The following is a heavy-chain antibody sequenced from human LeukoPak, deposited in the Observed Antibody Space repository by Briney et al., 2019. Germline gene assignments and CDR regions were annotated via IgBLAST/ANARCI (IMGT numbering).Heavy chain of an antibody. J-gene: IGHJ3*02. CDR2: ISSSSSYI. CDR1: GFTFSSYS. V-gene: IGHV3-21*01. D-gene: IGHD3-3*01. CDR3: AREPRPPIVDVAFDI. Sequence: PGGSLRLSCAASGFTFSSYSMNWVRQAPGEGLEWVSSISSSSSYIYYADSVKGRFTISRDNAKNSLYLQMNSLRAEDTAVYYCAREPRPPIVDVAFDIWGQGTMVTVSS.